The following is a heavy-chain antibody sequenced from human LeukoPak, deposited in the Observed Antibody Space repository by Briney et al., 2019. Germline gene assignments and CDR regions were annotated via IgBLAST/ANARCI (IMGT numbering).Heavy chain of an antibody. CDR3: ARGNVGVLGPGDHYYYMDV. V-gene: IGHV4-34*01. CDR2: INHRGST. CDR1: GGSFSGYY. D-gene: IGHD3-3*01. Sequence: SETLSLTCAVYGGSFSGYYWNWIRRPPGKGLEWIGEINHRGSTDYSPSLQSRVTMSVDTSKNQFSLKLSSVTAADTAVYYCARGNVGVLGPGDHYYYMDVWGMGTAVTVSS. J-gene: IGHJ6*03.